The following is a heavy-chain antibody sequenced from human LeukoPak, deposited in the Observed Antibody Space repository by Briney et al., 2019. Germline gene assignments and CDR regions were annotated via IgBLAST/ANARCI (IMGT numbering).Heavy chain of an antibody. J-gene: IGHJ4*02. D-gene: IGHD5-12*01. CDR1: GGTFSSYA. Sequence: SVKVPCKASGGTFSSYAISWVRQAPGQGLEWMGRIIPILGIANYAQKFQGRVTITADKSTSTAYMELSSLRSEDTAVYYCASNLVDVNPFFDYWGQGTLVTVSS. V-gene: IGHV1-69*04. CDR2: IIPILGIA. CDR3: ASNLVDVNPFFDY.